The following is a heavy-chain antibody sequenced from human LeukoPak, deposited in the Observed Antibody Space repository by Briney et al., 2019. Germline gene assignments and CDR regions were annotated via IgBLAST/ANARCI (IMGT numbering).Heavy chain of an antibody. D-gene: IGHD3-22*01. CDR3: ARAPYYYDSSGSHAFDI. J-gene: IGHJ3*02. Sequence: PSETLSLTCAVYGGSFSGYYWSWIRQPPGKGLEWIGEINHSGSTNYNPSLKSRVTISVDTSKNQFSLKLSSVTAADTAVYYCARAPYYYDSSGSHAFDIWGQGTKVTVSS. CDR1: GGSFSGYY. CDR2: INHSGST. V-gene: IGHV4-34*01.